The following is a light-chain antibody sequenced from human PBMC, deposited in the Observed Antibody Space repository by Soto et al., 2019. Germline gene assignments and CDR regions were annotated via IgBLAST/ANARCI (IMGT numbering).Light chain of an antibody. CDR2: AAS. CDR1: ESVNGW. J-gene: IGKJ1*01. CDR3: QHYNSNPWT. Sequence: DIQMTQSPTTLSASVGDRVTITCRASESVNGWLAWHQQQPGKAPKLLIYAASNLMSGVPSRFSGSGSETEFTLTISSLQPDDSAMYYCQHYNSNPWTFGQGTKVEVK. V-gene: IGKV1-5*01.